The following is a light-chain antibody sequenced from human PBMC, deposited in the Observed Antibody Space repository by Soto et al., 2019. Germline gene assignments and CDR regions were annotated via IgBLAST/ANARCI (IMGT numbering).Light chain of an antibody. J-gene: IGLJ2*01. CDR3: SSYTTSNSHVV. CDR1: SSDVGGYDY. Sequence: QSVLTQPASVSGSPGQSITISCSGTSSDVGGYDYVSWYQQHPGKAPKLMIYEVNNRPRGVSNRFSGSKSGNTASLTISGLQAEDEADYYCSSYTTSNSHVVFGGGTKLTVL. CDR2: EVN. V-gene: IGLV2-14*01.